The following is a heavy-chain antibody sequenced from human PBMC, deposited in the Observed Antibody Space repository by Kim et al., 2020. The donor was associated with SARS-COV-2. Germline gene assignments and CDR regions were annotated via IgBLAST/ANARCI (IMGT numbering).Heavy chain of an antibody. Sequence: GGSLRLSCAASGFTFSSYAMSWVRQAPGKGLEWVSAISGSGGSTYYADSVKGRFTISRDNSKNTLYLQMNSLRAEDTAVYYCANSPIEAGITIFGVGPTFFDYWGQGTLVTVSS. V-gene: IGHV3-23*01. CDR1: GFTFSSYA. CDR3: ANSPIEAGITIFGVGPTFFDY. CDR2: ISGSGGST. J-gene: IGHJ4*02. D-gene: IGHD3-3*01.